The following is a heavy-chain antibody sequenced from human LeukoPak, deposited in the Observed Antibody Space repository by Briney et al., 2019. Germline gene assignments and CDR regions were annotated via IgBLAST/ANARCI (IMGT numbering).Heavy chain of an antibody. CDR2: INPNSGGT. V-gene: IGHV1-2*02. D-gene: IGHD6-13*01. CDR1: GYTLTELS. J-gene: IGHJ5*02. CDR3: ARWGRIAAAGTSFWFDP. Sequence: ASVKVSCKVSGYTLTELSMHWVRQAPGQGLEWMGWINPNSGGTNYAQKFQGRVTMTRDTSISTAYMELSRLRSDDTAVYYCARWGRIAAAGTSFWFDPWGQGTLVTVSS.